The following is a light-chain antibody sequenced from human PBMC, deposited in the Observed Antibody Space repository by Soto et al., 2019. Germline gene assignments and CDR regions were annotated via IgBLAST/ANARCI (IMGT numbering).Light chain of an antibody. J-gene: IGLJ3*02. CDR1: SSNIGSNT. CDR2: SNN. CDR3: AAWDASLNGWV. Sequence: QSVLTQSPSVAGTPGQRVTISCSGSSSNIGSNTVNWYHQLPGTAAKLLIYSNNQRPSGVPDRLSGSKSGTSASLAISGLQSEDEANYFCAAWDASLNGWVFGGGTKLTVL. V-gene: IGLV1-44*01.